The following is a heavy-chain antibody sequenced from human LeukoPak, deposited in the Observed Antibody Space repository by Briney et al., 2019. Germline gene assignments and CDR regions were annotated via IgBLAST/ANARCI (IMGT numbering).Heavy chain of an antibody. J-gene: IGHJ4*02. CDR1: GFTFSSYA. V-gene: IGHV3-23*01. CDR3: AKEDSGWYVRYFDY. D-gene: IGHD6-19*01. CDR2: XSGSGGST. Sequence: GGSLRLSCAASGFTFSSYAMSWVRXAPGKGXXXXXXXSGSGGSTYYADSVKGRFTISRDNSKNTLYLQMNSLRAEDTAVHYCAKEDSGWYVRYFDYWGQGTLVTASS.